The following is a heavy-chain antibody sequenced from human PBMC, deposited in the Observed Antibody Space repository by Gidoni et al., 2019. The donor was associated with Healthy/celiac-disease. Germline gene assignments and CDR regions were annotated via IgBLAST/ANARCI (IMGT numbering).Heavy chain of an antibody. Sequence: QVQVVESGGGGVHPGRSLRLPCAASGFTLSSYRLHWVRQAPGKGLEWVAVISYDGSNKYYADSVKGRFTISRDNSKNTLYLQMNSLRAEDTAVYYCAKDNDIVVVVAATAFDYWGQGTLVTVSS. CDR2: ISYDGSNK. CDR3: AKDNDIVVVVAATAFDY. CDR1: GFTLSSYR. D-gene: IGHD2-15*01. V-gene: IGHV3-30*18. J-gene: IGHJ4*02.